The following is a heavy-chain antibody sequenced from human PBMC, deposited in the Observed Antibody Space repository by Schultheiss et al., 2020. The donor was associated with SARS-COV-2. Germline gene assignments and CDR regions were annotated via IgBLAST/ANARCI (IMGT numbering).Heavy chain of an antibody. D-gene: IGHD6-13*01. V-gene: IGHV3-30-3*01. CDR2: ISYDGSNK. Sequence: GESLKISCAASGFTFSSYAMHWVRQAPGKGLEWVAVISYDGSNKYYADSVKGRFTISRDNSKNTLYLQMNSLRAEDTAVYYCAKDRSSSWNLFDYWGQGTLVTVSS. CDR3: AKDRSSSWNLFDY. J-gene: IGHJ4*02. CDR1: GFTFSSYA.